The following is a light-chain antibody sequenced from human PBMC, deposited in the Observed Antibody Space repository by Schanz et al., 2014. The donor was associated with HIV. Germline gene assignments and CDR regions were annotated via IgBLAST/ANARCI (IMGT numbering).Light chain of an antibody. CDR1: QSVSSSY. CDR3: LQRSSWPIT. V-gene: IGKV3D-20*02. J-gene: IGKJ5*01. Sequence: EIVLTQSPGTLSLSPGERATLSCRASQSVSSSYLAWYQQKPGQAPRLLIYGASSRATGIPDRFSGSGSGTDFTLTISRLEPEDYAVYYCLQRSSWPITFGPGTRLEI. CDR2: GAS.